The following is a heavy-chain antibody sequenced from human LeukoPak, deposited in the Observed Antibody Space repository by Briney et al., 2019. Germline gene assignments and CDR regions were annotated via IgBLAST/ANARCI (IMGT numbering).Heavy chain of an antibody. Sequence: GASVKVSCKASGGTFSSYAISWVRQAPGQGLEWMGGIIPIFGTANYAQKFQGRVTITADESTSTAYMELSSLRSEDTAVYYCARSSNKQLWVFDYWGQGTLVTVSS. CDR2: IIPIFGTA. J-gene: IGHJ4*02. CDR1: GGTFSSYA. CDR3: ARSSNKQLWVFDY. V-gene: IGHV1-69*13. D-gene: IGHD5-18*01.